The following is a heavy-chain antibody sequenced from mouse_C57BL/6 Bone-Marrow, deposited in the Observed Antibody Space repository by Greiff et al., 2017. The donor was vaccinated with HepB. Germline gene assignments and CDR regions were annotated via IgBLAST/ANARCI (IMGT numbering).Heavy chain of an antibody. CDR3: ATPITTNYYAMDY. CDR2: IWRGGST. Sequence: VQRVESGPGLVQPSQSLSITCTVSGFSLTSYGVHWVRQSPGKGLEWLGVIWRGGSTDYNAAFMSRLSITKDNSKSQVFFKMNSLQADDTAIYYCATPITTNYYAMDYWGQGTSVTVSS. J-gene: IGHJ4*01. CDR1: GFSLTSYG. V-gene: IGHV2-5*01. D-gene: IGHD2-4*01.